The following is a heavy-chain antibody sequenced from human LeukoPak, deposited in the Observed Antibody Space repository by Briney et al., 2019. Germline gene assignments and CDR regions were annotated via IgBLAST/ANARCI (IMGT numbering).Heavy chain of an antibody. D-gene: IGHD2-2*01. CDR3: ARKYPQHYFDY. CDR1: GYTFTSYY. J-gene: IGHJ4*02. CDR2: INPSGGST. Sequence: ASVKVSCKASGYTFTSYYMHWVRQAPGQGLEWMGIINPSGGSTSYAQKFQGRVTMTRDMSTSTAYMELRSLRSDDTAVYYCARKYPQHYFDYWGQGTLATVSS. V-gene: IGHV1-46*01.